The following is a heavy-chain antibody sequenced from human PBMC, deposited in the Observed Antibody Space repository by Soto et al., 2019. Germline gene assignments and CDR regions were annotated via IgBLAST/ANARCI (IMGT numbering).Heavy chain of an antibody. CDR2: LYSDGNT. Sequence: EVQLVETGGGLIQPGGALILSCAASGFTVSSKYMSWLRQAPGKGLEWVSILYSDGNTYYADSVKGRFTVSRDNSKNTLNLQMNSLRPEDTAVYFCARGRGTCVVTTCYLPFDSWDQGALVTVSS. CDR1: GFTVSSKY. D-gene: IGHD2-2*01. J-gene: IGHJ4*02. CDR3: ARGRGTCVVTTCYLPFDS. V-gene: IGHV3-53*02.